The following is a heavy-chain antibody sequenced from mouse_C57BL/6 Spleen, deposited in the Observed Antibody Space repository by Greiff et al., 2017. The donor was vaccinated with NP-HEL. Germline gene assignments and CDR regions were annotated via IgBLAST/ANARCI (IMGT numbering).Heavy chain of an antibody. CDR2: IYPGDGDT. J-gene: IGHJ2*01. CDR1: GYAFSSSW. D-gene: IGHD6-5*01. Sequence: VQLQQSGPELVKPGASVKISCKASGYAFSSSWMNWVKQRPGKGLEWIGRIYPGDGDTNYNGKFKGKATLTADKSSSTAYMQLSSLTSEDSAVYFCYAAYYFDYWGQGTTLTVSS. V-gene: IGHV1-82*01. CDR3: YAAYYFDY.